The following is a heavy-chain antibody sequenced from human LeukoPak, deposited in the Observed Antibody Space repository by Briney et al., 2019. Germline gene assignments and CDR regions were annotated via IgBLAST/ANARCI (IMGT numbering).Heavy chain of an antibody. J-gene: IGHJ3*02. Sequence: GGSLRLSCAASGFTFSSYSMNWVRQAPGKGLEWVSYISSSSTIYYADSVKGRFTISRDNAKNSLYLQMNSLRDEDTAVYYCARDTTPIIAVAGTSAFDIWGQGTMVTVSS. CDR1: GFTFSSYS. D-gene: IGHD6-19*01. V-gene: IGHV3-48*02. CDR3: ARDTTPIIAVAGTSAFDI. CDR2: ISSSSTI.